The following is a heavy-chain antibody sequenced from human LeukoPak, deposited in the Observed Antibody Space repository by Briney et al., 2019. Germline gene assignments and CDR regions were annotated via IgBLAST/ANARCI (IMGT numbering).Heavy chain of an antibody. CDR3: AKFMVCSSTSCYKGFDY. V-gene: IGHV3-23*01. J-gene: IGHJ4*02. CDR2: ISGSGGST. CDR1: GFTFSSYA. Sequence: GGSLRLSCAASGFTFSSYAMSWVRQAPGKGLEWVSAISGSGGSTYYAGSVKGRFTISRDNSKNTLYLQMNSLRAEDTAVYYCAKFMVCSSTSCYKGFDYWGQGTLVTVSS. D-gene: IGHD2-2*02.